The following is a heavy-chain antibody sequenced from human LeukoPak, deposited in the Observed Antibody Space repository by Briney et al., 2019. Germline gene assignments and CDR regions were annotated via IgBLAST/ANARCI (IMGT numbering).Heavy chain of an antibody. CDR1: GFTFDDYG. Sequence: GGSLRLSCAASGFTFDDYGMSWVRQAPGKGLEWVSGINWNGGSTGYADSVKGRFTISRDNAKNSLHLQMNSLRAEDTAVYYCARTYVDIVATINHYYYYYMDVWGKGTTVTVSS. V-gene: IGHV3-20*04. CDR2: INWNGGST. J-gene: IGHJ6*03. D-gene: IGHD5-12*01. CDR3: ARTYVDIVATINHYYYYYMDV.